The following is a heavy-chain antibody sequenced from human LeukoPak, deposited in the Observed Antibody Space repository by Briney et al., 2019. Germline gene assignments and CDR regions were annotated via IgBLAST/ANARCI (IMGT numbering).Heavy chain of an antibody. V-gene: IGHV3-30*02. CDR2: IRFDGSNQ. CDR3: AREGNYFDY. J-gene: IGHJ4*02. CDR1: GFTFSSYA. Sequence: GGSLRLSCVAPGFTFSSYAMHWVRQAPGKGLEWVALIRFDGSNQYYTNSVKGRCTISRDNSKNTLYLQMNSLRAEDTAVYYCAREGNYFDYWGQGTPVTVSS.